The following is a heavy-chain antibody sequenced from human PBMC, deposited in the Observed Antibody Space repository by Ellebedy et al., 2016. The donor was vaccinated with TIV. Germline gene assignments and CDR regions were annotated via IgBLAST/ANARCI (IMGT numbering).Heavy chain of an antibody. CDR3: ARDRGVGFLGGMDV. Sequence: PGGSLRLSCAASGFTFSTSNMNWVRQAPGEGLEWVSYISSSNHPIYYTDSVKGRFTISRDNAKNSLYLQLNSLRDEDTAVYFCARDRGVGFLGGMDVWGQGTTVTVSS. CDR2: ISSSNHPI. V-gene: IGHV3-48*02. D-gene: IGHD3-10*01. J-gene: IGHJ6*02. CDR1: GFTFSTSN.